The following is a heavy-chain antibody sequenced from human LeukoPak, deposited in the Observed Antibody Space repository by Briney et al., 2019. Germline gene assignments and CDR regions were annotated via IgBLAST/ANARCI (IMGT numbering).Heavy chain of an antibody. CDR1: GFTFSSYA. V-gene: IGHV3-30*04. CDR3: ARGFIAVAFDY. D-gene: IGHD6-19*01. CDR2: ISYDGSNK. Sequence: GGSLRLSCAASGFTFSSYAMHWVRQAPGKGLEWVAVISYDGSNKYYADSVKGRFTISRDNSKNTLYLQMNSLRAEDTAVYYCARGFIAVAFDYWGQGTLVTVSS. J-gene: IGHJ4*02.